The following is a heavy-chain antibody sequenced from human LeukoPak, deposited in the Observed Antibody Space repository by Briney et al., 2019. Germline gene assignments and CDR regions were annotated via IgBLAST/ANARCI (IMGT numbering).Heavy chain of an antibody. V-gene: IGHV3-66*01. CDR1: GFTVSSNY. D-gene: IGHD4-17*01. CDR2: IYSGGST. CDR3: ASTFYGDPPPY. Sequence: GGSLRLSCAASGFTVSSNYMSWVRQAPGQGLEWVSVIYSGGSTYYADSVKGRFTISRDNSKNTLYLQMNSLRAEDTAVYYCASTFYGDPPPYWGQGTLVTVSS. J-gene: IGHJ4*02.